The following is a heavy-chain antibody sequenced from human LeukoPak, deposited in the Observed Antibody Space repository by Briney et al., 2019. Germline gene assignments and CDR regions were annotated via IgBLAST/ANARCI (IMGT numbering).Heavy chain of an antibody. D-gene: IGHD6-19*01. CDR3: ARQGTYSSAIGMGY. J-gene: IGHJ4*02. Sequence: GASVKVSCKASGYTFNNHYMYWARQAPGQGLEWMGVINPSGGSTSYAQKFQGRVTMTRDTSTRTVYMEVNSLRSEDTAVYYCARQGTYSSAIGMGYWGQGTLVTVSS. CDR1: GYTFNNHY. V-gene: IGHV1-46*02. CDR2: INPSGGST.